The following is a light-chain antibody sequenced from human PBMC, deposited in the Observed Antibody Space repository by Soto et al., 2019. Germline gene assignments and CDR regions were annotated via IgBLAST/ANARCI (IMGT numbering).Light chain of an antibody. J-gene: IGLJ2*01. V-gene: IGLV2-14*01. CDR2: EVI. CDR1: ISDVGTYDY. Sequence: QSALTQPASVSGSPGQSITISCTGTISDVGTYDYVSWYQQHPGKAPKLVIYEVINRPSGVSNRFSGSKSGNTASLNISGLQAEDEADYYCSSWTSSSTLLFGGGTKLTVL. CDR3: SSWTSSSTLL.